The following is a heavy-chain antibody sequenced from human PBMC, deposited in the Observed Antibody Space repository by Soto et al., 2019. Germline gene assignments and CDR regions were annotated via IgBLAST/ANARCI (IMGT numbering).Heavy chain of an antibody. Sequence: QLSESGGGLIQPGGSLRLSCEASGFSFRSYALSWVRQAPGKGLEWVSTFSAGGRAYYADSVKGRFTIAKDTSKNTLILQARSLRAEDTAVYYCAKESMPEHYGDTLFDYWGQGTRVTVSS. V-gene: IGHV3-23*01. CDR2: FSAGGRA. D-gene: IGHD4-17*01. J-gene: IGHJ4*02. CDR3: AKESMPEHYGDTLFDY. CDR1: GFSFRSYA.